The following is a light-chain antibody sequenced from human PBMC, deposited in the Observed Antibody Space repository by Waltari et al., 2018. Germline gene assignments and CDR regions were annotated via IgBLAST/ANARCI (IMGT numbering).Light chain of an antibody. CDR3: QALDRRTVEVV. V-gene: IGLV3-1*01. CDR2: QNN. J-gene: IGLJ2*01. CDR1: KLANKN. Sequence: SYDLSQPPSGFVSTGQTASLTCSGDKLANKNVCWYQQKPGQSPVLVIYQNNKRPSGIPERFSASNSGSTATLTMSGVQSTDEADYYCQALDRRTVEVVFGGGTRLAVL.